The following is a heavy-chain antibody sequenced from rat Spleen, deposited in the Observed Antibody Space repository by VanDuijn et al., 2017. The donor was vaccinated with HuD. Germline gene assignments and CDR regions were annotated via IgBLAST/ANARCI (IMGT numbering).Heavy chain of an antibody. J-gene: IGHJ2*01. D-gene: IGHD1-8*01. V-gene: IGHV2S54*01. CDR3: ASGIVAFDY. CDR1: GFSLTDYS. CDR2: IWGNGNT. Sequence: QVQPKESGPGLVQPSQTLSLTCTVSGFSLTDYSVHWVRQPPGKGLEWMGVIWGNGNTIYNSALKSRLSISRDTSKSQVFLKMDNLQTEDTAMYFCASGIVAFDYWGQGVMVTVSS.